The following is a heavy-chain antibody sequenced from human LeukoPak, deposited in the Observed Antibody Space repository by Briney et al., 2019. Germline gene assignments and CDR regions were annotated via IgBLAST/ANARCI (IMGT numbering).Heavy chain of an antibody. CDR2: VNADGGNT. CDR1: GFTFDNYR. V-gene: IGHV3-23*01. CDR3: TKRVKYGGTWDHFAD. Sequence: PGGSLRLSCAASGFTFDNYRMSWVRQAPGKGLEWVSTVNADGGNTYYADSVKGRFTISRDNSKSTLILQMNSLRAEDTALYYCTKRVKYGGTWDHFADWGQGILVTVSS. D-gene: IGHD1-26*01. J-gene: IGHJ4*02.